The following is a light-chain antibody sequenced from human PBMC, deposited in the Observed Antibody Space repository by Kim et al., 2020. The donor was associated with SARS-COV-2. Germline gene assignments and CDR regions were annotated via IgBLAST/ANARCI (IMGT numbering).Light chain of an antibody. Sequence: AERATPSCRASQSVIDNLAWYQQRPGQDPRLLIYGASTRATGIPARFSGSGSGTEFTLTISSLQSEDSAVYYCQQYDDWPPWTFGQGTKVDIK. V-gene: IGKV3-15*01. CDR3: QQYDDWPPWT. CDR2: GAS. CDR1: QSVIDN. J-gene: IGKJ1*01.